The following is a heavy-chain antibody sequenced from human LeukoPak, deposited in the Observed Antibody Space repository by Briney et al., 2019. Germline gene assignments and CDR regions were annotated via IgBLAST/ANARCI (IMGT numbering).Heavy chain of an antibody. CDR3: ARGRSSSWHYYFDY. J-gene: IGHJ4*02. Sequence: SETLSLTCTVSGGSISSSSYYWSWIRQPPGKGLEWIGYIYYSGSTNYNPSLKSRVTISVDTSKNQFSLKLSSVTAADTAVYYCARGRSSSWHYYFDYWGQGTLVTVSS. CDR1: GGSISSSSYY. V-gene: IGHV4-61*05. CDR2: IYYSGST. D-gene: IGHD6-13*01.